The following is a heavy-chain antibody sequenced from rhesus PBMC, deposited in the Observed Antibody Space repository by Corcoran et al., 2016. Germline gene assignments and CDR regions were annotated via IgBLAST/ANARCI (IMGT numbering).Heavy chain of an antibody. CDR2: VDPRDSDT. D-gene: IGHD3-9*01. V-gene: IGHV5-2*01. Sequence: EVQLVQSGAGVKRPGESLKISCMTSGYSFTSYWLIWVRQMPGKDLEWKGSVDPRDSDTRNSPSFHGQVTISADKTISTTYLQWSSLKASDSATYYCAKYGDPYYGLDSWGQGVVVTVSS. CDR1: GYSFTSYW. J-gene: IGHJ6*01. CDR3: AKYGDPYYGLDS.